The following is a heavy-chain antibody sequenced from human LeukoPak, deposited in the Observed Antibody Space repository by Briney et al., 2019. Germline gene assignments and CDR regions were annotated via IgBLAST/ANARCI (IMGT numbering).Heavy chain of an antibody. CDR3: ARESYYDSSASDDAFDI. J-gene: IGHJ3*02. D-gene: IGHD3-22*01. CDR1: GYTFTSYG. Sequence: GASVKVSRKASGYTFTSYGISWVRQAPGQGLEWMGWISAYNGNTKYAQKLQGRVTMTTDTSTSTAYMELRSLRSDDTAVYYCARESYYDSSASDDAFDIWGQGTMVTVSS. CDR2: ISAYNGNT. V-gene: IGHV1-18*01.